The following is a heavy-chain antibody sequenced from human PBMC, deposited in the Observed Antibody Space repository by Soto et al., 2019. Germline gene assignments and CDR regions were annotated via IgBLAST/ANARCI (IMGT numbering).Heavy chain of an antibody. Sequence: ASETLSLTCAVSGGSISSGGYSWSWIRQPPGKGLEWIGYIYHSGSTYYNPSLKSRVTISVDRSKNQFSLKLSSVTAADTVVYYCASSHAGAHITAAVHWGQGTLVTVSS. J-gene: IGHJ4*02. V-gene: IGHV4-30-2*01. CDR2: IYHSGST. D-gene: IGHD6-13*01. CDR3: ASSHAGAHITAAVH. CDR1: GGSISSGGYS.